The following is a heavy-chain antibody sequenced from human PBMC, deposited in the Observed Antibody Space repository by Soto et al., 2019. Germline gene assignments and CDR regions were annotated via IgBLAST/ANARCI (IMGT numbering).Heavy chain of an antibody. CDR1: GGTFSSYT. CDR3: ARSSGGRAFDI. CDR2: IIPILGIA. J-gene: IGHJ3*02. D-gene: IGHD1-26*01. V-gene: IGHV1-69*02. Sequence: QVQLVQSGAEVKKPGSSVKVSCKASGGTFSSYTISWVRQAPGQGLEWMGRIIPILGIANYAQKFQGRVTITADKSTSTADMELSSLRSEDTAVYYCARSSGGRAFDIWGQGTMVTVSS.